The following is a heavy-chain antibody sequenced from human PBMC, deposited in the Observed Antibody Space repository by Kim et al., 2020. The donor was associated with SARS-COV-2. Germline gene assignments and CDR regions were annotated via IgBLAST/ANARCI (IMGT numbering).Heavy chain of an antibody. CDR2: ISASGGRT. CDR1: GFTFGSYA. V-gene: IGHV3-23*01. J-gene: IGHJ6*01. CDR3: AKVPAADINYYYYGMDV. D-gene: IGHD6-13*01. Sequence: GGSLRLSCAAPGFTFGSYARNWVRQAPGKGLEWVSGISASGGRTYYADSVKGRFTISRDNSDNTVYLRMSSLTAEDTAVYYCAKVPAADINYYYYGMDV.